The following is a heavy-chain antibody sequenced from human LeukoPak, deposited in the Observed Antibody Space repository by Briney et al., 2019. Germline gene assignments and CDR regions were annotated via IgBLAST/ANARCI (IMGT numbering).Heavy chain of an antibody. Sequence: GGSLRLSCAASGITFSDYYTSWIRQAPGKGLEWVSFISSSGETIYYVDSVRGRFTASRDNAKNTLYLQMSSVRAEDPAVYYCATDWAWGGFDHWGQGALVTVSS. CDR1: GITFSDYY. CDR2: ISSSGETI. CDR3: ATDWAWGGFDH. D-gene: IGHD3-16*01. J-gene: IGHJ4*02. V-gene: IGHV3-11*04.